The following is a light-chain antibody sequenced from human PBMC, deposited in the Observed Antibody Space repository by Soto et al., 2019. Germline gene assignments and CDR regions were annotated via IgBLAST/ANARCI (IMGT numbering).Light chain of an antibody. Sequence: EIVLTQSPGTLSLSPGERATLSCRASQSVSSSYLAWYQQKPGQAPRLLIYGASSRATGIPDRFSGSGSGTDFTLNISRLEPEDFAVYHCQQYGRSETFGQGTKVDI. CDR3: QQYGRSET. J-gene: IGKJ1*01. CDR1: QSVSSSY. V-gene: IGKV3-20*01. CDR2: GAS.